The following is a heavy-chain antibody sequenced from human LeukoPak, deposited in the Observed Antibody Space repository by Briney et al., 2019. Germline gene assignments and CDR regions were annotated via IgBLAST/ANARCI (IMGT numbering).Heavy chain of an antibody. CDR2: ISAYNGNT. D-gene: IGHD3-22*01. CDR1: GYTFTIYG. V-gene: IGHV1-18*01. J-gene: IGHJ4*02. CDR3: ARDLLRTYYYDSSGYYY. Sequence: GASVRVSCKASGYTFTIYGISWVRQAPGQGLEWMGWISAYNGNTNYTQKLQGRVTMTTDTSTSTAYMELRSLRSDDTAVYYCARDLLRTYYYDSSGYYYWGQGTLVTVSS.